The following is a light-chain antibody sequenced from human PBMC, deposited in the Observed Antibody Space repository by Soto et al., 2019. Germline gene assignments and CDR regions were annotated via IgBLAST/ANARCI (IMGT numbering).Light chain of an antibody. CDR1: SSDVGGYND. CDR2: DDS. Sequence: QSVLTQPASVSGSPGQSITISCTGTSSDVGGYNDVSWYQQHPGTAHKLIIHDDSNRPAGVPNRFSGSKAGNTASLTISVLPDEDEDDYCCSSYTSRSTRVFGTGTKLTVL. CDR3: SSYTSRSTRV. J-gene: IGLJ1*01. V-gene: IGLV2-14*01.